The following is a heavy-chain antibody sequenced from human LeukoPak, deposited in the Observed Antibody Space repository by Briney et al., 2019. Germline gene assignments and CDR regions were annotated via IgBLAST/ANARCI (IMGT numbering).Heavy chain of an antibody. CDR2: IYTSGST. J-gene: IGHJ4*02. D-gene: IGHD4-17*01. V-gene: IGHV4-4*07. CDR3: ARDTFDNGVYYFDY. CDR1: GGSISSYY. Sequence: SETLSLTCTVSGGSISSYYWSWIRQPAGKGLEWIGRIYTSGSTNYNPSLKSRVTMSVDTSKNQFSLKLSSVTAADTAVYYCARDTFDNGVYYFDYWGQGTLVTVSS.